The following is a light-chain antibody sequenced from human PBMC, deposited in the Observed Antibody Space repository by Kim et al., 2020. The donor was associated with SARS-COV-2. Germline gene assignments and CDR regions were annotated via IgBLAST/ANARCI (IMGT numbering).Light chain of an antibody. Sequence: EIVFSHSPFPLSLSPGERATLSCRASQSVKSYLGWYQQKPGQAPRLLIYDASNRATGIPARFSGSGSGTDFTLTISSLEPEDFAVYYCQHRLSWPLTFGGGTKVDIK. CDR3: QHRLSWPLT. V-gene: IGKV3-11*01. J-gene: IGKJ4*01. CDR2: DAS. CDR1: QSVKSY.